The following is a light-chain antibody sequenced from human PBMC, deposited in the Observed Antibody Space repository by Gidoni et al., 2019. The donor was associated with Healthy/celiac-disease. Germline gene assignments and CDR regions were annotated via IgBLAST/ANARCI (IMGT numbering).Light chain of an antibody. CDR3: QQYNSSPWT. Sequence: DIQMTPSPSTLFASVGDRVTITCRASQCISSWLAWYQQKPGKAPKLLIYKASSLESGVPSRFSGSGSGTEFTLTISSLQPDDFATYYCQQYNSSPWTFGQGTKVEIK. J-gene: IGKJ1*01. V-gene: IGKV1-5*03. CDR2: KAS. CDR1: QCISSW.